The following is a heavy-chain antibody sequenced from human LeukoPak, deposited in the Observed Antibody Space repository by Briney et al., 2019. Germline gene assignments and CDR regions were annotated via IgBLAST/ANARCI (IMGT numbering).Heavy chain of an antibody. J-gene: IGHJ4*02. CDR3: ARGEYNSGWSLSDF. CDR2: ISRSSSYN. Sequence: PGGSLRLSCAASGFIFSGYSMNWVRQAPGKGLEWVSSISRSSSYNYYKDSVKGRFTISRDNAKNSLYLQMNSLRAEDTAVYYCARGEYNSGWSLSDFWGQGILVTVSS. D-gene: IGHD6-19*01. CDR1: GFIFSGYS. V-gene: IGHV3-21*01.